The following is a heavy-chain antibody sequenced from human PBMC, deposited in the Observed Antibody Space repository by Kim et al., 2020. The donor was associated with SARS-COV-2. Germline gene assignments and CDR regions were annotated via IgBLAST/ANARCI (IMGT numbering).Heavy chain of an antibody. CDR3: ARGTAMGIGDF. CDR2: IHYSGSS. D-gene: IGHD5-18*01. V-gene: IGHV4-59*13. J-gene: IGHJ4*02. Sequence: SETLSLTCSVSGGSISSYYWSWIRQPPGKGLEWIGYIHYSGSSNYNPSLQRRVTISSEKSKSQLSLKMNSAIAADKAADYCARGTAMGIGDFWGRGNLVT. CDR1: GGSISSYY.